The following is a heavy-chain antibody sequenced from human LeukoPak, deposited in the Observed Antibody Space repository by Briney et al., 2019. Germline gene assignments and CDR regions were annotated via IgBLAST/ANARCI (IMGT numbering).Heavy chain of an antibody. J-gene: IGHJ4*02. CDR1: GGTFSSYA. CDR2: IIPILGIA. CDR3: ARDQPVVPAAMDDY. V-gene: IGHV1-69*04. D-gene: IGHD2-2*01. Sequence: SVKVSCKASGGTFSSYAISWVRQAPGQGLEWMGRIIPILGIANYAQKFQGRVTITADKSTSTAYMELSSLRSEDTAVYYCARDQPVVPAAMDDYWGQGTLVTVSS.